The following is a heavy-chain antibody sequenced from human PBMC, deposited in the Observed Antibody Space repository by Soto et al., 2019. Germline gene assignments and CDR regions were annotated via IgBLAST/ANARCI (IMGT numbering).Heavy chain of an antibody. CDR2: ISWNSGRI. CDR1: GFTFDDYA. Sequence: GGSLRLSCAASGFTFDDYAMHWVRQAPGKGLEWVSGISWNSGRIGYADSVKGRFNISRDNAKNSLYLQINSLRAEDTALYYCAKDIYSGYDDAFDIWGQGTMVTVSS. J-gene: IGHJ3*02. CDR3: AKDIYSGYDDAFDI. V-gene: IGHV3-9*01. D-gene: IGHD5-12*01.